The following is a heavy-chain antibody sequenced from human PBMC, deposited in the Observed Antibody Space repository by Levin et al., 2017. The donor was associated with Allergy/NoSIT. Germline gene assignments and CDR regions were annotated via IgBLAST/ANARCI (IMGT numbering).Heavy chain of an antibody. D-gene: IGHD3-22*01. CDR3: ARDFMGPYYYEKRDDAFDV. CDR2: IKSDGSDK. CDR1: GFSFGDFW. V-gene: IGHV3-7*04. J-gene: IGHJ3*01. Sequence: GGSLRLSCAASGFSFGDFWMSWVRQTPAKGLEWVATIKSDGSDKYYGDFVEGRFTISRDNARKSMYLQMNSLRDDDTAVYYCARDFMGPYYYEKRDDAFDVWGQGTMVTVSS.